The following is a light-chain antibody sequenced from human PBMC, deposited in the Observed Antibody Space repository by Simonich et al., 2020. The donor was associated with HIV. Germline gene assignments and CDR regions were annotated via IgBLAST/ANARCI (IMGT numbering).Light chain of an antibody. CDR2: TAY. V-gene: IGKV1-NL1*01. CDR3: QQYYSSLLT. J-gene: IGKJ4*01. Sequence: DIQMTQSPSSLSASVGDRVTITCRASQGISNSLAWYQQKPGKAPKLLINTAYRLESGVPSRFSGSGSGTEYTLTISSLQPEDFATYYCQQYYSSLLTFGGGTKVDIK. CDR1: QGISNS.